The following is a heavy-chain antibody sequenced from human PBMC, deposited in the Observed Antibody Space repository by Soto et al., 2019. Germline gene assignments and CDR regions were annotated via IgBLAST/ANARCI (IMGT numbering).Heavy chain of an antibody. CDR1: GFTLSSFS. J-gene: IGHJ5*01. D-gene: IGHD6-19*01. Sequence: PGGSLRLSCVGSGFTLSSFSISWVRQTPGKGLEWVSSITTGNDYISYADSVKGRFTISRDNAKNSLFLRMNSLRADDTALYFCARDSYSSLFDSWGQGTLVTVSS. V-gene: IGHV3-21*01. CDR3: ARDSYSSLFDS. CDR2: ITTGNDYI.